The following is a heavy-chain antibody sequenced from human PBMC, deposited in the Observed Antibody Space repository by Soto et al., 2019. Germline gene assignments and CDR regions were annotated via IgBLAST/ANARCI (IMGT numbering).Heavy chain of an antibody. CDR1: GYTFTTYD. CDR2: ISTYNGNT. Sequence: ASVKVSCKASGYTFTTYDISWVRQAPGQGLEWMGRISTYNGNTNYPQSLQGRHNMTTDTSTTTDYMELRSLRSDDTAVYYCARDPYHVLMMNAPNLYGMDVWGQGTTVTVSS. D-gene: IGHD2-8*01. CDR3: ARDPYHVLMMNAPNLYGMDV. V-gene: IGHV1-18*01. J-gene: IGHJ6*02.